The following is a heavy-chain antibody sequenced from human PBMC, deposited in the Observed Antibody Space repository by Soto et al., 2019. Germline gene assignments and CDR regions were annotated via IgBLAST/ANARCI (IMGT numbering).Heavy chain of an antibody. Sequence: PSETLSLTCTVSGGSISSGDYYWSWIRQPPGKGLEWIGYIYYSGSTYYNPSLKSRVTISVDTSKNQFSLKLSSVTAADTAVYYCARVAGGHYYYGMDVWGQGTTITVSS. V-gene: IGHV4-30-4*01. D-gene: IGHD1-1*01. CDR3: ARVAGGHYYYGMDV. CDR1: GGSISSGDYY. J-gene: IGHJ6*02. CDR2: IYYSGST.